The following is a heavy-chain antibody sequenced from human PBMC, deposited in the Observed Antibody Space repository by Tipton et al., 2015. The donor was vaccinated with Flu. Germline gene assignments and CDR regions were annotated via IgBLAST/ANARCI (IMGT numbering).Heavy chain of an antibody. V-gene: IGHV4-34*01. J-gene: IGHJ6*02. D-gene: IGHD3-10*01. CDR2: IDHSGTT. CDR3: ARSVVGSGSQYPVGYYYYGMDG. Sequence: LRLSCVVHGGSFSGYYWSWIRRSPGKGLEWIGEIDHSGTTNYSPSLKSRVTISRDTSKIQFSLNMGSVTAADTAVYYCARSVVGSGSQYPVGYYYYGMDGWGQGTTVTVSS. CDR1: GGSFSGYY.